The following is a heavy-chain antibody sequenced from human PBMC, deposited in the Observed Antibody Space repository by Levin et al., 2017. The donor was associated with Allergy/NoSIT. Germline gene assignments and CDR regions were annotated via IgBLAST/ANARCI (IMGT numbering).Heavy chain of an antibody. CDR1: GGSVRSGSFY. CDR2: IYYSGST. CDR3: ARARGTGWFDP. Sequence: SPTLSLPCTVSGGSVRSGSFYWSWIRQPPGKGLEWIGYIYYSGSTNYNPSLKSRVTISVDTSKNQFSLKLSSVTAADTAVYYCARARGTGWFDPWGQGTLVTVSS. D-gene: IGHD3-10*01. V-gene: IGHV4-61*01. J-gene: IGHJ5*02.